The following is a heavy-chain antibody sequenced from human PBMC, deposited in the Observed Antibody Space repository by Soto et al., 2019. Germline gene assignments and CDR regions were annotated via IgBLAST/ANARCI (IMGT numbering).Heavy chain of an antibody. J-gene: IGHJ4*02. CDR2: IYYSGST. Sequence: TETMSLTCTVSGGSSSSYYWSWIRQPPGKGLEWIGYIYYSGSTNYNPSLKSRFTISRHSSKNTVYLQMNRLRSEDTAVYYCARSMIRGALDYWGQGAQVTVSS. V-gene: IGHV4-59*01. CDR1: GGSSSSYY. D-gene: IGHD3-16*01. CDR3: ARSMIRGALDY.